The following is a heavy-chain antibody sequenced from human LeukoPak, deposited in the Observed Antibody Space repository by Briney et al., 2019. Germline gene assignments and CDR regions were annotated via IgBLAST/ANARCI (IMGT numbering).Heavy chain of an antibody. CDR1: GFTFSSYS. J-gene: IGHJ6*04. Sequence: GGSLRPSCAASGFTFSSYSMNWVRQAPGKGLEWVSYISSSGSTIYYADSVKGRFTISRDNAKNSLYLQMNSLRAEDTAVYYCAGLGITMIGGVWGKGNTVTISS. CDR3: AGLGITMIGGV. V-gene: IGHV3-48*04. CDR2: ISSSGSTI. D-gene: IGHD3-10*02.